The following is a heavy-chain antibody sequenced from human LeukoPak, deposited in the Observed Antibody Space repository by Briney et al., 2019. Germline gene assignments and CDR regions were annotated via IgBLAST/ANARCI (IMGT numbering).Heavy chain of an antibody. Sequence: SETLSLTCTVSGGSISSYYWSWIRQPPGKGLEWIGYIYYSGSTKYNPSLKSRVTISVDTSEEQFSLKLTSVTAADTAVYYCARSRSGSWTNWFDPWGQGTLVTVSS. CDR3: ARSRSGSWTNWFDP. J-gene: IGHJ5*02. V-gene: IGHV4-59*08. CDR2: IYYSGST. CDR1: GGSISSYY. D-gene: IGHD6-13*01.